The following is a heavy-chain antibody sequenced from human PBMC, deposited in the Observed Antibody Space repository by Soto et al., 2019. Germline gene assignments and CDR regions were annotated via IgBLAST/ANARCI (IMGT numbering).Heavy chain of an antibody. CDR2: IKEDGSDK. Sequence: EVQLVESGGGLVQPGESLRLSCVASGFTFSSFWMSWVRQAPGKGLEWVANIKEDGSDKYYVDSVKGRFTISRDNAKNSMYLKMNSLRAEDTAVYYCARARGLGYWGQGTLVTVSS. CDR1: GFTFSSFW. J-gene: IGHJ4*02. CDR3: ARARGLGY. D-gene: IGHD3-16*01. V-gene: IGHV3-7*03.